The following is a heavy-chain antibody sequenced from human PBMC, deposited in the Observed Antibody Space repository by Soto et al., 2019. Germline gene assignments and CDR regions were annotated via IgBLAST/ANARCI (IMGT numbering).Heavy chain of an antibody. J-gene: IGHJ4*02. CDR3: ARESRLKYNWNYADY. V-gene: IGHV4-59*01. Sequence: SETLSLTCTVSGGSISSYYWSWIRQPPGKGLEWIGYIYYSGSTNYNPSLKSRVTISVDTSKNQFSLNLSSVTAADTAVYYCARESRLKYNWNYADYWGQGTLVTGSS. D-gene: IGHD1-20*01. CDR2: IYYSGST. CDR1: GGSISSYY.